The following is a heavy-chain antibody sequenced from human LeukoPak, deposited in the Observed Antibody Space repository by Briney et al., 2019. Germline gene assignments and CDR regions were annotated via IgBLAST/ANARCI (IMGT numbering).Heavy chain of an antibody. CDR2: ISSSSSYI. CDR3: ARGAEVWGGATNGRHFDY. J-gene: IGHJ4*02. V-gene: IGHV3-21*01. Sequence: GGSLRLSCAASGFTFSSYSMNWVRQAPGKGLEWVSSISSSSSYIYYADSVKGRFTISRDNAKNSLYLQMNSLRAEDTAVYYCARGAEVWGGATNGRHFDYWGQGTLVTVSS. CDR1: GFTFSSYS. D-gene: IGHD1-26*01.